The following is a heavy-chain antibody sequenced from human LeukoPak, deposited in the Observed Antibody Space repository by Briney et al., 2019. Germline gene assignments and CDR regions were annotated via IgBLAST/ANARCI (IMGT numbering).Heavy chain of an antibody. J-gene: IGHJ4*02. CDR3: ARSQLGVAIFDY. CDR1: GFTFDDYA. Sequence: GGSLRLSCAASGFTFDDYAMHWVRQAPGKGLEWVSGISWNSGSIGYADSVKGRFTISRDNSKNTLYLQMNSLRAEDTAVYYCARSQLGVAIFDYWGQGTLVTVSS. V-gene: IGHV3-9*01. D-gene: IGHD3-3*01. CDR2: ISWNSGSI.